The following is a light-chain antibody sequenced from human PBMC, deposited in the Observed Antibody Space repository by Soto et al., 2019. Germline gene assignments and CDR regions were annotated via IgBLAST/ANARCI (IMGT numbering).Light chain of an antibody. V-gene: IGKV3-11*01. Sequence: EIVLTQSPATLSLSPGERATLSCRASQSVRSYLAWYQQKPGQAPRLLIYDASTRAIGIPARFSGSGSETDFTLTISSLEPEDFAVYYCHQRSDWPPFTFGGGTKLEIK. CDR3: HQRSDWPPFT. CDR2: DAS. J-gene: IGKJ4*01. CDR1: QSVRSY.